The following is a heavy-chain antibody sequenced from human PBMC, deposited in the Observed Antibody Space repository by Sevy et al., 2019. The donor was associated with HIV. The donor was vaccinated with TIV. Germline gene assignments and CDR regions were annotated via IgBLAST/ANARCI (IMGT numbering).Heavy chain of an antibody. CDR2: ISWNSGSI. V-gene: IGHV3-9*01. CDR1: GFTFDDYA. D-gene: IGHD6-19*01. CDR3: AKGGGSSGWLTLDYYYYYLDV. Sequence: GGSLRLSCAASGFTFDDYAMHWVRQAPGKGLEWVSGISWNSGSIAYADSVKGRFTISRDNAKNSLYLQMNSLRAEDTALYYCAKGGGSSGWLTLDYYYYYLDVWGKGTTVTVSS. J-gene: IGHJ6*03.